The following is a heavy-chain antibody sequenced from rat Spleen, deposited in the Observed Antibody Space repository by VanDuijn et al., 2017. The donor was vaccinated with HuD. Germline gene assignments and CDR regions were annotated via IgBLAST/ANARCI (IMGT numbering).Heavy chain of an antibody. CDR2: INSAGTT. CDR3: ARSDGVHYYLPFAD. D-gene: IGHD1-1*01. V-gene: IGHV3-3*01. J-gene: IGHJ2*01. CDR1: GHSITSSYR. Sequence: EVQLQESGPGPVKVSESLSLTCSVTGHSITSSYRWNWIRKFPGNKLEWMGYINSAGTTNYNPSLKSRISITRDTSKNQFFLQVNSGSSEDTATYYCARSDGVHYYLPFADWGQGVMVTVSS.